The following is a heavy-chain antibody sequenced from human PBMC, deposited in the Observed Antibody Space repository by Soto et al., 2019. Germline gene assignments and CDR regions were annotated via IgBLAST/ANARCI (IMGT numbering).Heavy chain of an antibody. CDR3: ARDLNPDTGYF. Sequence: APVKVSCKASGYTFTSYGISWVRQAPGQGLEWMGWISSYNGNTKYAQKLQGRVSMTTDTSTSTAYMELRSLRSDDTAVYYCARDLNPDTGYFWGQGSLVPVSS. V-gene: IGHV1-18*01. J-gene: IGHJ4*02. CDR1: GYTFTSYG. D-gene: IGHD5-18*01. CDR2: ISSYNGNT.